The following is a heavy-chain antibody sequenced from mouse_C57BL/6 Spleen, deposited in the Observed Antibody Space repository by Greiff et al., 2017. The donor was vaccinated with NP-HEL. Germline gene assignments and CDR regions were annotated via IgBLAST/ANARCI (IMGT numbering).Heavy chain of an antibody. V-gene: IGHV1-26*01. CDR2: INPNNGGT. CDR1: GYTFTDYY. D-gene: IGHD2-2*01. CDR3: ASSALYGYDDGYAMDY. Sequence: VQLQQSGPELVKPGASVKISCKASGYTFTDYYMNWVKQSHGKSLEWIGDINPNNGGTSYNQKFKGKATLTVDKSSSTAYMELRSLTSEDSAVYYCASSALYGYDDGYAMDYWGQGTSVTVSS. J-gene: IGHJ4*01.